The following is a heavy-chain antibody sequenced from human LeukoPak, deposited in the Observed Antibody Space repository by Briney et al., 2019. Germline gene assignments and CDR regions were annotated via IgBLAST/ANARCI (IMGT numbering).Heavy chain of an antibody. Sequence: GGSLRLSCAASEFTFSDYYMSWVRQAPGKGLEWVSYISSISSTMYYADSVKGRFTISRDNAKSSLYLQMNSLRADDTAVYYCARCGDGLPCDFDYWGQGTLVTVSS. CDR1: EFTFSDYY. D-gene: IGHD3-10*01. CDR2: ISSISSTM. J-gene: IGHJ4*02. V-gene: IGHV3-11*04. CDR3: ARCGDGLPCDFDY.